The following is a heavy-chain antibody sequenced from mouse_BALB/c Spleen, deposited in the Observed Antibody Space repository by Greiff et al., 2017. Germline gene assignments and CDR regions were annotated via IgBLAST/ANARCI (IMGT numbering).Heavy chain of an antibody. CDR1: GYTFTSYW. CDR3: ARSRQLGFAWFAY. D-gene: IGHD3-2*01. CDR2: INPSTGYT. V-gene: IGHV1-7*01. J-gene: IGHJ3*01. Sequence: VQLQQSGAELAKPGASVKMSCKASGYTFTSYWMHWVKQRPGQGLEWIGYINPSTGYTEYNQKFKDKATLTADKSSSTAYMQLSSLTSEDSAVYYCARSRQLGFAWFAYWGQGTLVTVSA.